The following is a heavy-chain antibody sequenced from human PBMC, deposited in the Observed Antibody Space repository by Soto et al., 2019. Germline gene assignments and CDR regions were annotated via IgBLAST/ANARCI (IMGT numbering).Heavy chain of an antibody. D-gene: IGHD3-22*01. CDR2: IFYSGTT. V-gene: IGHV4-39*01. Sequence: QLQLQESGPGLVKPSETLALTCTVSGGSISSSNYYWGWIRQPPGKGLEWVGTIFYSGTTYYNPSLKNRVTISVDMSKNQFSLKLTSVTAADTAVYYCARSVGAMIVVILEYTWFDPWGQGTLVTVSS. CDR1: GGSISSSNYY. J-gene: IGHJ5*02. CDR3: ARSVGAMIVVILEYTWFDP.